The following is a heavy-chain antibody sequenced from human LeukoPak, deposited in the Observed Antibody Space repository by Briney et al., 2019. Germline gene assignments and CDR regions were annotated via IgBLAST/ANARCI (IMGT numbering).Heavy chain of an antibody. CDR1: GGSFSGYY. V-gene: IGHV4-34*01. CDR3: ARGYCSGGSCYSPFGYYYYYMDV. Sequence: SETLSLTCAVYGGSFSGYYWSWIRQPPGKGLEWIGEINHSGSTNYNPSLKSRVTISVDTSKNQFSLKLSSVTAADTAVYYCARGYCSGGSCYSPFGYYYYYMDVWGKGTTVTVSS. D-gene: IGHD2-15*01. J-gene: IGHJ6*03. CDR2: INHSGST.